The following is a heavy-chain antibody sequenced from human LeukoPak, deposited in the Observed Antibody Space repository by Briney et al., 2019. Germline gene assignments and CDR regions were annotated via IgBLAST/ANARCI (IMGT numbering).Heavy chain of an antibody. CDR3: ARERAVTTYYYFEY. CDR2: IYYSGST. D-gene: IGHD4-17*01. CDR1: ARTISTYY. Sequence: SETLSLTCTVSARTISTYYWGRIPPPPGKGLKGIGYIYYSGSTNYNPSLNRRITISVDSSKNQFSLKLSCVTAADTAVYYCARERAVTTYYYFEYWGQGTLVTVSS. V-gene: IGHV4-59*01. J-gene: IGHJ4*02.